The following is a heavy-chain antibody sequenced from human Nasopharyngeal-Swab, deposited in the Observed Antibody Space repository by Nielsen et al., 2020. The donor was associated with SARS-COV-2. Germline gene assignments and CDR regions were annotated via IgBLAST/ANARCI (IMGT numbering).Heavy chain of an antibody. CDR3: ARGVPSQYYYGSGDY. J-gene: IGHJ4*02. Sequence: ASVKVSCKASGYTFTSYAMNWVRQVPGQGLEWMGWINTNTGNPTYAQGFTGRFVFSLDTSVSTAYLQISSLKAEDTAVYYCARGVPSQYYYGSGDYWGQGTLVTVSS. V-gene: IGHV7-4-1*02. D-gene: IGHD3-10*01. CDR1: GYTFTSYA. CDR2: INTNTGNP.